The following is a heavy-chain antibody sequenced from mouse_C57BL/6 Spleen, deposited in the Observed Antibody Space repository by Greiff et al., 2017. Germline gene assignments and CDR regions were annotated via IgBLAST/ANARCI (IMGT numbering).Heavy chain of an antibody. CDR1: GYTFTSYG. CDR3: ARWDYLYYAMDY. Sequence: QVQLQQSGAELARPGASVKLSCKASGYTFTSYGISWVKQRTGQGLEWIGEIYPRSGNTYYNEKFKGKATLTADKSSKTAYMELRSLTSEDSAVYFCARWDYLYYAMDYWGQGTSVTVSS. D-gene: IGHD5-5*01. J-gene: IGHJ4*01. V-gene: IGHV1-81*01. CDR2: IYPRSGNT.